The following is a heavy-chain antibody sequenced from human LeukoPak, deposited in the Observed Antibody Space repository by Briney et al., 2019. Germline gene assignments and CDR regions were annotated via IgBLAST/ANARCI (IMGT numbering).Heavy chain of an antibody. V-gene: IGHV3-74*01. CDR2: INSDGSST. Sequence: GGSLRLSCAASGFTFSSYWMHWVRQAPGKGLVWVSRINSDGSSTSYADSVKGRFTISRDNAKDTLYLQMNSLRAEDTAVYYCARRGTAGTGDYWGQGTLVTVSS. J-gene: IGHJ4*02. D-gene: IGHD6-13*01. CDR1: GFTFSSYW. CDR3: ARRGTAGTGDY.